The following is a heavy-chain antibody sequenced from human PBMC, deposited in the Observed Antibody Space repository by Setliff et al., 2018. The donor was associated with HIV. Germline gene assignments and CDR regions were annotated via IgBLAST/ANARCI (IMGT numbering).Heavy chain of an antibody. CDR3: ASCMAGHYYYYMDV. V-gene: IGHV1-18*01. Sequence: GASVKVSCKASGFPFSSYGISWVRQAPGQGLEWMGWISAYNGKTEYAQNFQGRVTMTTDRSTSTAWTSTITAYMELRSLRSDDTAVYYCASCMAGHYYYYMDVWGKGTTVTVSS. CDR2: ISAYNGKT. D-gene: IGHD6-19*01. CDR1: GFPFSSYG. J-gene: IGHJ6*03.